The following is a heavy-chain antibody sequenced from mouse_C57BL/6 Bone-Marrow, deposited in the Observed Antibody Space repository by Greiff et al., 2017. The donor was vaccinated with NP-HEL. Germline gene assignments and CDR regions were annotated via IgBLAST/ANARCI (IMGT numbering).Heavy chain of an antibody. CDR2: IDPETGGT. D-gene: IGHD3-3*01. CDR1: GYTFTDYE. J-gene: IGHJ4*01. V-gene: IGHV1-15*01. Sequence: VKLVESGAELVRPGASVTLSCKASGYTFTDYEMHWVKQTPVHGLEWIGAIDPETGGTAYNQKFKGKAILTADKSSSTAYMELRSLTSEDSAVYYCTRGAGYYAMDYWGQGTSVTVSS. CDR3: TRGAGYYAMDY.